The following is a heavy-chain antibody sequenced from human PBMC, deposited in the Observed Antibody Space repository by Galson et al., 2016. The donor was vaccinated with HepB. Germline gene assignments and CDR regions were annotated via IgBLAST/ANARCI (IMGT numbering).Heavy chain of an antibody. J-gene: IGHJ4*02. CDR1: GFTLKDYN. CDR2: IGSSGRDI. CDR3: ARDSGDWDSGYYRSFDY. D-gene: IGHD4-17*01. Sequence: SLRLSCAVSGFTLKDYNINWVRQAPGKGLEWVSYIGSSGRDIQYAGTVKGRFTSSRDNAKNSLLLQMNSLRVEDTAVYYCARDSGDWDSGYYRSFDYWGQGTLVTVSS. V-gene: IGHV3-21*01.